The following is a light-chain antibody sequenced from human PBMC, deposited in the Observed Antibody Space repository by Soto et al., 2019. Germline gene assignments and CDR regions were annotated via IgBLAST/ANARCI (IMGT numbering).Light chain of an antibody. V-gene: IGLV2-23*02. J-gene: IGLJ1*01. CDR2: EVS. Sequence: QSVLTQPASVSGSPGQSITISCTGTSSDVGSYDLVSWYQHHPGKAPKLMIYEVSKRPSGVSNRFSGSKSDNTASLTISGLQAEDEADHYCCSFAGSSTYVFGTGTKLTVL. CDR1: SSDVGSYDL. CDR3: CSFAGSSTYV.